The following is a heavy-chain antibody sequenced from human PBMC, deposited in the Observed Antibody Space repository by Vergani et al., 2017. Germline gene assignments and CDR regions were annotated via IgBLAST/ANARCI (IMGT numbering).Heavy chain of an antibody. Sequence: QMQLVESGGGVVQPVGSLRLSCASSGFTFSRSAMHWVRLAPGRGLEWLAFIRYDSGERYHVQSVEGRFSISRDNSKKTLYLQMNSLRPDDSATYYCIKEGLFRMPTDIDFWGQGTLVTVSS. V-gene: IGHV3-30*02. CDR2: IRYDSGER. CDR3: IKEGLFRMPTDIDF. J-gene: IGHJ4*02. CDR1: GFTFSRSA. D-gene: IGHD2-2*01.